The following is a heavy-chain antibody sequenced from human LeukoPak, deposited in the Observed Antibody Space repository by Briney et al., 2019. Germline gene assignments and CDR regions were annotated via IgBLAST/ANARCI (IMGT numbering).Heavy chain of an antibody. V-gene: IGHV4-31*03. Sequence: SETRSLTCTVSGGSISSGGYYWSWIRQHPGKGLEWIGYIYYSGSTYYNPSLKSRVTISVDRSKNQFSLKLSSVTAADTAVYYCARDGPYGSGSYYHYGMDVWGQGTTVTVSS. CDR1: GGSISSGGYY. CDR3: ARDGPYGSGSYYHYGMDV. J-gene: IGHJ6*02. CDR2: IYYSGST. D-gene: IGHD3-10*01.